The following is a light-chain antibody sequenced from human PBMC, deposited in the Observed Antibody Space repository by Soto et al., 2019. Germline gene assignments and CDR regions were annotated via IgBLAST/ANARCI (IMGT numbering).Light chain of an antibody. Sequence: QSVLTQPASVSGSPGQSITISCTGTSSDVGNYKYVSWYQQHPGKAPKLMIYEVSNRPSGVSNRFSGSKSGNTASLTISGLKAEYETDYYCFSYTSSGTYVFGTGTKLTVL. V-gene: IGLV2-14*01. J-gene: IGLJ1*01. CDR1: SSDVGNYKY. CDR2: EVS. CDR3: FSYTSSGTYV.